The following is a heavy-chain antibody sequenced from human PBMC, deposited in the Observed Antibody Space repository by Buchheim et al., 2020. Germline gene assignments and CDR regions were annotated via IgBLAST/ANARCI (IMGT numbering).Heavy chain of an antibody. CDR2: INHSGST. CDR3: ASQRTGRYYYYGMDV. Sequence: QVQLQQWGAGLLKPSETLSLTCAVYGGSFSGYYWRWIRQPPGTGLEWIWEINHSGSTNYNPSLKSRVTISVHTSTNQFSLKLSSVTAADTAVYYCASQRTGRYYYYGMDVWGQGAT. D-gene: IGHD7-27*01. J-gene: IGHJ6*02. V-gene: IGHV4-34*01. CDR1: GGSFSGYY.